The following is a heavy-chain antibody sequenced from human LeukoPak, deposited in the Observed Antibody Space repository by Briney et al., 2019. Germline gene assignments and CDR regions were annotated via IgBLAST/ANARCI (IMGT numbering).Heavy chain of an antibody. D-gene: IGHD3-10*01. CDR1: EFVFSDYY. V-gene: IGHV3-11*01. CDR2: ISDSGSTI. Sequence: GGSLRLSCAASEFVFSDYYMSWIRQAPGKGLEWVSYISDSGSTIYYADSVKGRFTISRDNVKNSLYLQMNGLRAEDTAVYYCAREMEGDYGSGTFFDLWGQGNMVTVSS. CDR3: AREMEGDYGSGTFFDL. J-gene: IGHJ4*02.